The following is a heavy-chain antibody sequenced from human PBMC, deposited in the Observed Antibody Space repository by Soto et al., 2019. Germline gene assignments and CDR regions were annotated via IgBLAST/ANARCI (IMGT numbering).Heavy chain of an antibody. CDR1: GITFSSYT. J-gene: IGHJ4*02. V-gene: IGHV3-30-3*01. CDR2: ISDDGSNK. Sequence: QVQLVESGGGVVQPGRSLRLSCAASGITFSSYTIHWVRQAPGEGLEWVAVISDDGSNKYYADSVKGRFTISRDNSKNTLYLQMNSLRVEDTAVYYCARDWRGYYTMWGQGTLXXXXS. CDR3: ARDWRGYYTM. D-gene: IGHD3-3*01.